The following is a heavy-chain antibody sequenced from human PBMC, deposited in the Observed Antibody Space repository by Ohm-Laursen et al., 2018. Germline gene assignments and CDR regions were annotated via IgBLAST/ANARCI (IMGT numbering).Heavy chain of an antibody. J-gene: IGHJ4*02. CDR1: GFTFSSYS. CDR2: ISSSSSTI. V-gene: IGHV3-48*01. Sequence: GSLRLSCSATGFTFSSYSMDWVRQAPGKGLEWVSYISSSSSTIYYADSVKGRFTISRDNSKNTVYLQMSSLTAEDTAVYYCVRDPPGSGWSFHNWGQGTLVTVSS. CDR3: VRDPPGSGWSFHN. D-gene: IGHD6-19*01.